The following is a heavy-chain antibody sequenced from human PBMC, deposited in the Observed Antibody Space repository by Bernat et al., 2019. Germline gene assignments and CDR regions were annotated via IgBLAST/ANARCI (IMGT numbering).Heavy chain of an antibody. J-gene: IGHJ6*02. Sequence: EVQLVESGGGLVQPGGSLRLSCAASGFTFSGYWMNWVRQAPGKGLEWVANINQDGSEKYYVGSVGGRFTISRDNAKNSLYLQMNSLRAEDTAAYYCARANAMDVWGQGTTVTVSS. CDR2: INQDGSEK. V-gene: IGHV3-7*03. CDR3: ARANAMDV. CDR1: GFTFSGYW.